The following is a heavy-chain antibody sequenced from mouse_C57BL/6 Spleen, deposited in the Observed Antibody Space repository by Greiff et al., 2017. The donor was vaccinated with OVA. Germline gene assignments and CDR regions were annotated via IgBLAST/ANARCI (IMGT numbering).Heavy chain of an antibody. CDR1: GYTFTSYW. Sequence: QVQLQQPGAELVRPGSSVKLSCKASGYTFTSYWMHWVKQRPIQGLEWIGNIDPSDSETHYNQKFKDKATLTVAKSSSTAYMQLSSLTSEDSAVYYCAREGATYFDVWGTGTTVTVSS. J-gene: IGHJ1*03. CDR3: AREGATYFDV. V-gene: IGHV1-52*01. CDR2: IDPSDSET. D-gene: IGHD3-1*01.